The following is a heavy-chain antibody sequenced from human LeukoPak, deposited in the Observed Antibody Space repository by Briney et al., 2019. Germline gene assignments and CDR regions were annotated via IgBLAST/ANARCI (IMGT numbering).Heavy chain of an antibody. D-gene: IGHD2-21*01. J-gene: IGHJ3*02. CDR1: GFTFNIYW. V-gene: IGHV3-7*03. CDR3: ARDCGILRIDCGDSLDI. Sequence: PGGSLRLSCAASGFTFNIYWMSWVRQAPGKGLERVANIKQDGSEKYYVDSVMGRFSISRDNARNSLHLQMNSLRAEDTAVYYCARDCGILRIDCGDSLDIWGQGTMVTVSS. CDR2: IKQDGSEK.